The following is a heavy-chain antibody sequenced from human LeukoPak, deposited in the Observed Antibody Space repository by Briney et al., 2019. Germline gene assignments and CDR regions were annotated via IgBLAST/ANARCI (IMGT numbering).Heavy chain of an antibody. J-gene: IGHJ5*02. CDR1: GYTFTGYY. Sequence: ASVKVSCKASGYTFTGYYMHWVRQAPGQGLEWVGWINPNSGGTNYAQKFQGRVTMTRDTSISTAYMELSRLRSDDTAVYYCARAYYYGSGSGNNWFDPWGQGTLVTVSS. V-gene: IGHV1-2*02. CDR2: INPNSGGT. D-gene: IGHD3-10*01. CDR3: ARAYYYGSGSGNNWFDP.